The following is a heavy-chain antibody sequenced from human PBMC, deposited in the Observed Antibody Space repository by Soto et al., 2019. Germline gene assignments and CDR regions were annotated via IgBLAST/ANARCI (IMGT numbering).Heavy chain of an antibody. D-gene: IGHD3-3*01. CDR1: GGSISSGSYS. V-gene: IGHV4-30-2*06. Sequence: QLQLQESGSVLVKPSQTLSLTCAVSGGSISSGSYSWSWMRQSPGGGLEWLGYIYPSGNTYYNPSLKNPVTMSIDRSKNQISLKLIPVTDADTAVYYCARGGYDFWGGLDPWGQGTLVNVS. CDR3: ARGGYDFWGGLDP. CDR2: IYPSGNT. J-gene: IGHJ5*02.